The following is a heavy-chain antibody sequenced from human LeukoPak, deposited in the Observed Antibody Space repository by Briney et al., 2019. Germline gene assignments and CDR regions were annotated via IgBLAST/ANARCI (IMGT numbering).Heavy chain of an antibody. V-gene: IGHV4-4*07. Sequence: RPSETLSLTCTVSGGSISSYYWSWIRQPAGKGLEWIGRIYTSGSTNYNPSLKSRVTMSVDTSKNQFSLKLSSVTAADTAVYYCARSSGSYFDNWFDPWGQGTLVTVSS. CDR2: IYTSGST. CDR1: GGSISSYY. J-gene: IGHJ5*02. CDR3: ARSSGSYFDNWFDP. D-gene: IGHD1-26*01.